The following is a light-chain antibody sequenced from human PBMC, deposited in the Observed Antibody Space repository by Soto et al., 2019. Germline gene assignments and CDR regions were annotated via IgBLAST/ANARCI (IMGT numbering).Light chain of an antibody. CDR1: SSDIGVYNY. CDR3: SSYTTSNTNV. V-gene: IGLV2-14*01. Sequence: QSALTQPASVSGSPGQSITFSCTGTSSDIGVYNYVSWYQQHPGKAPKLMIYEVNNRPSGVSNRFSGSKSGNTASLTISGLQAEDEADYYCSSYTTSNTNVFGTGTKLTVL. CDR2: EVN. J-gene: IGLJ1*01.